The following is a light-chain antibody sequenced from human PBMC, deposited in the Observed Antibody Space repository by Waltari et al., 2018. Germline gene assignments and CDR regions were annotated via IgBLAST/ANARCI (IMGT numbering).Light chain of an antibody. CDR1: SLPKPY. CDR2: KDT. CDR3: QSADSSGTSRV. Sequence: SYELTQPPSVSVSPGQAASITCFCDSLPKPYAYWYQQRPGQAPVLIIFKDTKRPSGIPERFSGSASGTTVTLTISGVQAEDEADYYCQSADSSGTSRVFGGGTKLTVL. V-gene: IGLV3-25*03. J-gene: IGLJ3*02.